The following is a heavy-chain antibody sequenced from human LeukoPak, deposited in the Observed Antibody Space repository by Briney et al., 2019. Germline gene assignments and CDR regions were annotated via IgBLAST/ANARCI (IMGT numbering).Heavy chain of an antibody. CDR1: GGSISSGSYY. Sequence: PSETLSLTCTVSGGSISSGSYYWNWIRQPAGKGLEWIGRIYASGITNYHPSLKSRVAISVDTSKNQFSLRLRSVTAADTAVYYCASGADSSNYFLYYWGQGILVTVSS. V-gene: IGHV4-61*02. D-gene: IGHD3-22*01. J-gene: IGHJ4*02. CDR2: IYASGIT. CDR3: ASGADSSNYFLYY.